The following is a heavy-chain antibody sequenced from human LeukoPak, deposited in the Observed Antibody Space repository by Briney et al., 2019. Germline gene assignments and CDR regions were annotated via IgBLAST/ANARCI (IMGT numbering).Heavy chain of an antibody. D-gene: IGHD3-9*01. CDR3: AARDYNILTGSDDY. V-gene: IGHV4-39*07. CDR1: GGSISSSNCY. CDR2: ISYSEGT. Sequence: SETLSLTCTVSGGSISSSNCYWGWIHQPPGKGLEWIGSISYSEGTNYNPSLKTRVTISVDTSKNQFSLKLTSVTAADTAVYYCAARDYNILTGSDDYWGQGTLVTVSS. J-gene: IGHJ4*02.